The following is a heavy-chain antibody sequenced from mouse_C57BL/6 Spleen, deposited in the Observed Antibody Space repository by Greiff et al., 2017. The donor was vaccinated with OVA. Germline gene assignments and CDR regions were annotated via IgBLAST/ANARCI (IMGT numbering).Heavy chain of an antibody. CDR2: IDPSDSYT. V-gene: IGHV1-59*01. CDR1: GYTFTSYW. CDR3: ARRRGITTAYYYAMDY. Sequence: QVQLQQPGAELVRPGTSVKLSCKASGYTFTSYWMHWVKQRPGQGLEWIGVIDPSDSYTNYNQKFKGKATLTVDTSSSTAYMQLSSLTSEDSAVYYCARRRGITTAYYYAMDYWGQGTSVTVSS. D-gene: IGHD1-1*01. J-gene: IGHJ4*01.